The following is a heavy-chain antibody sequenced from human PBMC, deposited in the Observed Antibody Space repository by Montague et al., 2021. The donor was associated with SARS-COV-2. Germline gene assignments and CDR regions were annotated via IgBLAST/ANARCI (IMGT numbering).Heavy chain of an antibody. D-gene: IGHD3-10*01. J-gene: IGHJ4*02. Sequence: SLRLSCAASGFTFSSYAMHWVRQAPGKGLERVAVISYDGSNKYYADSVKGRFTISRDNSKNTLYLQMNSLRAEDTAVYYCATPRGQLWFGDWAGLDYWGQGTLVTVSS. CDR3: ATPRGQLWFGDWAGLDY. V-gene: IGHV3-30-3*01. CDR1: GFTFSSYA. CDR2: ISYDGSNK.